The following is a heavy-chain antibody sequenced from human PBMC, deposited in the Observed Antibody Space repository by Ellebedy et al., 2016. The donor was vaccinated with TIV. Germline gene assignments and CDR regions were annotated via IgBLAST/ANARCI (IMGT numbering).Heavy chain of an antibody. CDR1: GGTFSSYA. D-gene: IGHD3-22*01. J-gene: IGHJ4*02. CDR2: IIPIFGTA. V-gene: IGHV1-69*13. Sequence: SVKVSXXASGGTFSSYAISWVRQAPGQGLEWMGGIIPIFGTANYAQKFQGRVTITADESTSTAYMELSSLRSEDTAVYYCARDSYYYDSSGYYVDFDYWGQGTLVTVSS. CDR3: ARDSYYYDSSGYYVDFDY.